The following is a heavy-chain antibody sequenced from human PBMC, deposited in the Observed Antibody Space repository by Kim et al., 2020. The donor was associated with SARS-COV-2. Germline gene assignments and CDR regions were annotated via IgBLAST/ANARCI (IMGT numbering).Heavy chain of an antibody. CDR3: ARGQQLDPFDI. J-gene: IGHJ3*02. CDR2: T. D-gene: IGHD6-13*01. V-gene: IGHV3-13*01. Sequence: TYYPGSVKGRFTISRENAKNSLYLQMNSLRAGDTAVYYCARGQQLDPFDIWGQGTMVTVSS.